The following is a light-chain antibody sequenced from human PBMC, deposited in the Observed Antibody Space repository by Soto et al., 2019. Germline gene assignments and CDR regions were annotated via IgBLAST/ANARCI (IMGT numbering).Light chain of an antibody. V-gene: IGKV3-11*01. Sequence: EIVLTQSPATLSLSPGERATLSCRASQSVSSYLGWYQQKPGQAPRLLIYDASNRATGIPARFSGSGSGTDFTLTISSLEPADFAVYYCQQRSNWPITFGQGTRLEIK. CDR1: QSVSSY. J-gene: IGKJ5*01. CDR3: QQRSNWPIT. CDR2: DAS.